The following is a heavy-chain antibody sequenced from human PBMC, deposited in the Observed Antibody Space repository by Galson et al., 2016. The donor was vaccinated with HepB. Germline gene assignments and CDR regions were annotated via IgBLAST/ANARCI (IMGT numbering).Heavy chain of an antibody. CDR1: GFTFTGYY. CDR2: INPNSGGI. CDR3: ARGGFYYGSGSYLTSR. J-gene: IGHJ4*02. D-gene: IGHD3-10*01. V-gene: IGHV1-2*02. Sequence: SVKVSCKASGFTFTGYYLHWVRQAPGLGLEWMGWINPNSGGINYAQKFQGRVTLTRDTSSSTAYMELTRLPSDDTAVYYCARGGFYYGSGSYLTSRWGQGTLVTVSS.